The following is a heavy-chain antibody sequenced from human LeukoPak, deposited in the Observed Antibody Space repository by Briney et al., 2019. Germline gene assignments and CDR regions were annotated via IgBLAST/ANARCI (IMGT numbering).Heavy chain of an antibody. V-gene: IGHV4-30-4*01. D-gene: IGHD6-13*01. CDR1: GGSISSGDYY. CDR3: VRGGSSSWYVRWYFGL. CDR2: IYYSGST. Sequence: PSETLFLTCTVSGGSISSGDYYWSWIRQPPGKGLEWIGYIYYSGSTYYNPSLKSRVTISVDTSKNQFSLKLSSVTAADTAVYYCVRGGSSSWYVRWYFGLWGRGTLVTVSS. J-gene: IGHJ2*01.